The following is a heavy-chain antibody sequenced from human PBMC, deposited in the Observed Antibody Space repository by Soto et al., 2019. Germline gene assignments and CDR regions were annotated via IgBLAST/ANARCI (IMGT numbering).Heavy chain of an antibody. D-gene: IGHD6-13*01. CDR3: ARDHLGIAAAGTGSNY. CDR2: IIPIFGTA. J-gene: IGHJ4*02. V-gene: IGHV1-69*13. Sequence: ASVKVSCKASGGTFSSYAISWVRQAPGQGLEWMGGIIPIFGTANYAQKFQGRVTITADESTSTAYMELSSLRSEDTAVYYCARDHLGIAAAGTGSNYWGQGTLVTVSS. CDR1: GGTFSSYA.